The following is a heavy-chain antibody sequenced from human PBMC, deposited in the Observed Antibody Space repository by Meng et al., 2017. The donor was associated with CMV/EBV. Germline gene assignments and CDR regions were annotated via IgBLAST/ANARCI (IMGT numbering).Heavy chain of an antibody. J-gene: IGHJ5*02. CDR1: GGSISSYY. V-gene: IGHV4-39*07. Sequence: SETLSLTCTVSGGSISSYYWSWIRQPPGKGLEWIGSIYYSGSTYYNPSLKSRVTISVDTSKNQFSLKLSSVTAADTAVYYCASLVGAPLLAWGQGTLVTVSS. CDR3: ASLVGAPLLA. D-gene: IGHD1-26*01. CDR2: IYYSGST.